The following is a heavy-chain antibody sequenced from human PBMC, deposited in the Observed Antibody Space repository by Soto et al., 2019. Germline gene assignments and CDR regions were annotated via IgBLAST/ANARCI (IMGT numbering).Heavy chain of an antibody. CDR1: GGSISSGGYY. V-gene: IGHV4-31*03. Sequence: SETLSLTCTVSGGSISSGGYYWSWIRQHPGKGLEWIGYIYYSGSTYYNPSLKSRVTISVDTSKNQFSLKLSSVTAADTAVYYCARYYDSSGNTPWWFEPSGQGTLVTVSS. CDR2: IYYSGST. CDR3: ARYYDSSGNTPWWFEP. J-gene: IGHJ5*02. D-gene: IGHD3-22*01.